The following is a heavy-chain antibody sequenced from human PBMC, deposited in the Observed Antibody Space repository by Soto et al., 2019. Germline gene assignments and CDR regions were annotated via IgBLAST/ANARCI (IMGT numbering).Heavy chain of an antibody. CDR2: FDPEDGET. CDR1: GYTLTELS. V-gene: IGHV1-24*01. J-gene: IGHJ4*02. D-gene: IGHD6-13*01. Sequence: XSVKVSCQVSGYTLTELSMHWVREAPGKGLEWMGGFDPEDGETIYAQKFQGRVTMTEDTSTDTAYMELSSLRSEDTAVYYCATEHIAAAGSPVDYWGQGTLVTVSS. CDR3: ATEHIAAAGSPVDY.